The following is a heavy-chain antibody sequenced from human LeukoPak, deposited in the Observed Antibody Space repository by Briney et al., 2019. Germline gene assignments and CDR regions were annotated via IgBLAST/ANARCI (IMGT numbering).Heavy chain of an antibody. J-gene: IGHJ6*03. D-gene: IGHD3-10*01. CDR2: IYPGDSDT. CDR1: GYSFTSYW. V-gene: IGHV5-51*01. CDR3: ARRGRESISLTPYYYYMDV. Sequence: GESLKISCKGSGYSFTSYWIGWVRQMPGKGLEWMGIIYPGDSDTRYSPSFQGQVTISADKSISTAYLQWSSLKASDTAIYYCARRGRESISLTPYYYYMDVWGKGTTVTVSS.